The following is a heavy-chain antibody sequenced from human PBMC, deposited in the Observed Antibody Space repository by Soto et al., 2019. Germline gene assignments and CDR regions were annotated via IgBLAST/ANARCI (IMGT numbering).Heavy chain of an antibody. J-gene: IGHJ6*02. CDR2: INWNGGST. CDR3: SRAFGRGSWVGYYYYGMDV. D-gene: IGHD2-15*01. V-gene: IGHV3-20*04. CDR1: GFTFDDYG. Sequence: GGSLRLSCAASGFTFDDYGMSWVRQAPGKGLEWVSGINWNGGSTGYADSVKGRFTISRDNAKNSLYLQMNSLRAEDTALYCCSRAFGRGSWVGYYYYGMDVWGQGTTVTVSS.